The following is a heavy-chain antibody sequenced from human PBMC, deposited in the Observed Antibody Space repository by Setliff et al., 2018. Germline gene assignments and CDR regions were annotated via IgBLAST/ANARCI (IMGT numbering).Heavy chain of an antibody. CDR3: ARIRRAFDI. CDR2: IKQDGSEK. J-gene: IGHJ3*02. V-gene: IGHV3-7*01. CDR1: GFTFTTYW. D-gene: IGHD3-10*01. Sequence: GSLRLSCAASGFTFTTYWMNWVRQAPGKGLEWVANIKQDGSEKYYVDSVKGRFTISRDNAKNSLYLQMNSLRAEDTAVYYCARIRRAFDIWGQGTMVTVSS.